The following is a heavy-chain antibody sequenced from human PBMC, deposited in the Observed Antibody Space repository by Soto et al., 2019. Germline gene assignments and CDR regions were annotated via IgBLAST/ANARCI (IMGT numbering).Heavy chain of an antibody. CDR3: ATDDSFAY. J-gene: IGHJ4*02. Sequence: EVQLVESGGGVVQPGGSLRLSCVASGFTFRTYWMSWVRQAPGKGLEWVASIGKEGSEKHYVDSVKGRVTISRDNAKNALGLQMNTLTVEDTATYYCATDDSFAYWGQGTLVTVSS. V-gene: IGHV3-7*03. CDR1: GFTFRTYW. CDR2: IGKEGSEK.